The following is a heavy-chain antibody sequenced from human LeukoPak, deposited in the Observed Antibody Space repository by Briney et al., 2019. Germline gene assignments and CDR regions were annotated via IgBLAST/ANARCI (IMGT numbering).Heavy chain of an antibody. D-gene: IGHD6-19*01. CDR3: ARPPAVAGTTGYFDY. CDR2: IKHDGTEK. CDR1: GFTFSSYW. Sequence: PGGSLRLSCAASGFTFSSYWMSWVRQAPGKGLEWVANIKHDGTEKYYVDSVKGRFTISRDNAKNSLYPQMNSLRAEDTAVYYCARPPAVAGTTGYFDYWGQGTLVTVSS. J-gene: IGHJ4*02. V-gene: IGHV3-7*04.